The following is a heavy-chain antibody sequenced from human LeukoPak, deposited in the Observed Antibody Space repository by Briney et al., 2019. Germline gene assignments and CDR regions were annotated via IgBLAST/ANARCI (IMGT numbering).Heavy chain of an antibody. CDR1: GGTFSSYA. J-gene: IGHJ4*02. V-gene: IGHV1-18*01. Sequence: ASVKVSCTASGGTFSSYAISWVRQAPGQGLEWMGWISTYNGDTNYAQKLQGRVTMTTDTSTSTAYMALRSLRSDDTAVYYCARDHNWVVDYWGQGTLVTVSS. CDR2: ISTYNGDT. CDR3: ARDHNWVVDY. D-gene: IGHD1-1*01.